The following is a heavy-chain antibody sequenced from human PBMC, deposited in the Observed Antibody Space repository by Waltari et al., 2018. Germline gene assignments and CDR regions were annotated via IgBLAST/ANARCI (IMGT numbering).Heavy chain of an antibody. D-gene: IGHD4-17*01. CDR3: GRIAFGDEGGYFQY. Sequence: QQPLPDSGPGLVTPSETPSLTGTVPGGPIRTTCNWGWIRQPPGKGLEWMGNMQYRGSTFYNPSLESRVTISLDTWKNQFSLRLSSVGAADTAVYFYGRIAFGDEGGYFQYWGQGTLVTVSS. V-gene: IGHV4-39*01. CDR2: MQYRGST. CDR1: GGPIRTTCN. J-gene: IGHJ1*01.